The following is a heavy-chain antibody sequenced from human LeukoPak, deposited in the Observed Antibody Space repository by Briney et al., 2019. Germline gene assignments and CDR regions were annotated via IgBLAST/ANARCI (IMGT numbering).Heavy chain of an antibody. CDR1: GFTFSSYA. J-gene: IGHJ5*02. V-gene: IGHV3-23*01. D-gene: IGHD6-19*01. CDR3: AKGSGAWVAVAEWFDP. CDR2: ISGSGGST. Sequence: GGSLRLSCAASGFTFSSYAMSWVRQAPGKVPEWVSAISGSGGSTYYADSVKGRFTISRDNSKNTLYLQMNSLRAEDTAVYYCAKGSGAWVAVAEWFDPWGQGTLVTVSS.